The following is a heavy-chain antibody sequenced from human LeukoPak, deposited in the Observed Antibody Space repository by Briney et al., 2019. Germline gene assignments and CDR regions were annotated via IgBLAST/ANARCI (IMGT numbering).Heavy chain of an antibody. CDR1: GFTFSSYA. D-gene: IGHD3-3*01. CDR3: TKRDFGMSLHYFDY. J-gene: IGHJ4*02. CDR2: ISGGGDST. V-gene: IGHV3-23*01. Sequence: PGGSLRLSCAASGFTFSSYAMTWVRQAPGKGLEWVSSISGGGDSTYYAASVKGRFTISRDNSKNMLYLQMNSLRAEDTAVYYCTKRDFGMSLHYFDYWGQGNLVIVSS.